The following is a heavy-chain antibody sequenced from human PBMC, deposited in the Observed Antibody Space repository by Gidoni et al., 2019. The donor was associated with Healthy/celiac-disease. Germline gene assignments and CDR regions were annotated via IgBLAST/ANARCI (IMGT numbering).Heavy chain of an antibody. CDR1: GGSISSYY. Sequence: QVQLQESGPGLVKPSETLSLTCTVSGGSISSYYWSWIRQPAGKGLEWIGRIYTSGSTNYNPSLKSRVTMSVDTSKNQFSLKLSSVTAADTAVYYGARGFRSVRDYYGMDVWGQGTTVTVSS. D-gene: IGHD3-10*01. J-gene: IGHJ6*02. V-gene: IGHV4-4*07. CDR2: IYTSGST. CDR3: ARGFRSVRDYYGMDV.